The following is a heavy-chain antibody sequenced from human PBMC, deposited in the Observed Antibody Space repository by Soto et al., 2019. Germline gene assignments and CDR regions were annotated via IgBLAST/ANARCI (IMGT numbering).Heavy chain of an antibody. D-gene: IGHD5-18*01. J-gene: IGHJ6*03. Sequence: PSETLSLTCTVSGGSISSYYWSWIRQPPGKGLEWIGYIYYSGSTNYNPSLKSRVTISVDTSKNQFSLKLSSVTAADTAVYYCARGLDTAMVMGYYYYHYYMDVWGKGTTVTVSS. CDR2: IYYSGST. V-gene: IGHV4-59*01. CDR1: GGSISSYY. CDR3: ARGLDTAMVMGYYYYHYYMDV.